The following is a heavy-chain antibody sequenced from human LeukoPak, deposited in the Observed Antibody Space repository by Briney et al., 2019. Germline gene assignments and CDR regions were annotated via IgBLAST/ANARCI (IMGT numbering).Heavy chain of an antibody. V-gene: IGHV4-39*07. CDR1: SGSISTSNYY. Sequence: ASETLSLTCTVSSGSISTSNYYWGWVRQPPGKALEWIGNIFYSGSTYYSPSLKSRVTISLDTSRNQFSLKLNSVTAADTAVYYCARVRVDYYDSSAPFDYWGQGTLVTVSS. CDR2: IFYSGST. D-gene: IGHD3-22*01. CDR3: ARVRVDYYDSSAPFDY. J-gene: IGHJ4*02.